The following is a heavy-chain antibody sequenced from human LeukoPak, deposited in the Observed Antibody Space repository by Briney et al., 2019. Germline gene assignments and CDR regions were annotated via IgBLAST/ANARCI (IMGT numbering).Heavy chain of an antibody. D-gene: IGHD2-8*01. CDR1: GFTFSSYA. V-gene: IGHV3-30-3*01. CDR3: ARGNGLSDY. J-gene: IGHJ4*02. CDR2: ISYDGSNK. Sequence: PGRSLRLSCAASGFTFSSYAMHWARQAPGKGLEWVAVISYDGSNKYYADSVKGRFTISRDNSKNTLYLQMNSLRAEDTAVYYCARGNGLSDYWGQGTLVTVSS.